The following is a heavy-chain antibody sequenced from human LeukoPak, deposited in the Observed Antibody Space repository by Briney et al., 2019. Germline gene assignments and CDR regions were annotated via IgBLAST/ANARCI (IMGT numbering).Heavy chain of an antibody. D-gene: IGHD3-16*01. J-gene: IGHJ4*02. Sequence: GGSLRLSRAASGFTFSNYWISWVRQAPGKGLEWVANIKEDGSEIHYVDSVKGRFTISRDNAKNSLYLQMNSLGADDTAVYYCALLGGSFDFWGQGTLVTVSS. V-gene: IGHV3-7*01. CDR2: IKEDGSEI. CDR1: GFTFSNYW. CDR3: ALLGGSFDF.